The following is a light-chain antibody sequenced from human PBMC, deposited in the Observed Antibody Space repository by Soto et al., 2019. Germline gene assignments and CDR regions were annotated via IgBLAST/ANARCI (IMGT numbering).Light chain of an antibody. V-gene: IGLV2-14*01. CDR3: SSFTSSGTYV. J-gene: IGLJ1*01. CDR2: EVS. CDR1: SSDIGSYRY. Sequence: QSALTQPASVSGSPGQSVTISCTGTSSDIGSYRYVSWYQQHPGKAPKLLIFEVSYRPSGVSNRFSASKSGNTASLTISGLQTEDEADYHCSSFTSSGTYVFGTGTKVTVL.